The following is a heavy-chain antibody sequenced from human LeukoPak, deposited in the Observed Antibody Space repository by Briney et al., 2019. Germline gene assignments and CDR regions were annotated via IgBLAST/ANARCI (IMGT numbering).Heavy chain of an antibody. CDR3: AKRADFGGFDP. J-gene: IGHJ5*02. V-gene: IGHV3-23*01. CDR1: GFTFDTYW. D-gene: IGHD3-10*01. CDR2: ISGSSGST. Sequence: GGSLRLSCAASGFTFDTYWMNWVRQAPGKGLEWVSSISGSSGSTYYADSVKGRFTISRDNSKNTLYLQMNSLRAEDTAVYYCAKRADFGGFDPWGQGTLVTVSS.